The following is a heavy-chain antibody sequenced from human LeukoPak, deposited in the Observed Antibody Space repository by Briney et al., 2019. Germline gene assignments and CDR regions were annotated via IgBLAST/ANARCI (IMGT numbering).Heavy chain of an antibody. J-gene: IGHJ2*01. Sequence: SETLSLTCAVYGGSFSGYYWSWIRQPPGKGLEWIGEINHSGSTNYNPSLKSRVTISVDTSKNQFSLKLSSVTAADTAVYYCARVGYCSSTSCYLPLAWRHFDLWGRGTLVTVSS. V-gene: IGHV4-34*01. CDR2: INHSGST. CDR3: ARVGYCSSTSCYLPLAWRHFDL. D-gene: IGHD2-2*01. CDR1: GGSFSGYY.